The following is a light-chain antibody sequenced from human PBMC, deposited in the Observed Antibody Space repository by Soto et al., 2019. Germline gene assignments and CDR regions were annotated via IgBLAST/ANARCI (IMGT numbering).Light chain of an antibody. CDR3: QQYSHLIT. Sequence: IHMTQSASSLSASVGYRVTITCQASQDISNYLNWYQQKLGKAPKLLIYDASNLETGVPSRFSGSGSGTDFTFTISSLKPEDIATYYCQQYSHLITFGQGTRLKIK. J-gene: IGKJ5*01. CDR2: DAS. V-gene: IGKV1-33*01. CDR1: QDISNY.